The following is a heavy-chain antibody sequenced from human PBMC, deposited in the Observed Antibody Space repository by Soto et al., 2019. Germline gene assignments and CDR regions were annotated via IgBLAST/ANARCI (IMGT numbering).Heavy chain of an antibody. CDR3: ARLLGGAVVKVLDYFDY. CDR2: IYYSGST. J-gene: IGHJ4*02. CDR1: GGSISSSSYY. D-gene: IGHD2-15*01. Sequence: QLQLQESGPGLVKPSETLSLTCTVSGGSISSSSYYWGWIRQPPGKGLEWIGSIYYSGSTYYNPSLKSRVTISVDTSKNQFSLKLSSVTAADTAVYYCARLLGGAVVKVLDYFDYWGQGTLVTVSS. V-gene: IGHV4-39*01.